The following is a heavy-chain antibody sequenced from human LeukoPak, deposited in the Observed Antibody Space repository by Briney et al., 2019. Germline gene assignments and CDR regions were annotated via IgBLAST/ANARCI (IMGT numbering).Heavy chain of an antibody. V-gene: IGHV3-11*01. CDR3: ARAKYDPRAFDI. CDR1: GFTFSDYY. D-gene: IGHD2/OR15-2a*01. CDR2: ISSSGSTI. Sequence: TPGGSLRLSCAASGFTFSDYYMSWIRQAPGKGLEWVSYISSSGSTIYYADSVKGRFTISRDNAKNSLYLQMNSLRAEDTAVYYCARAKYDPRAFDIWGQGTMVTVSS. J-gene: IGHJ3*02.